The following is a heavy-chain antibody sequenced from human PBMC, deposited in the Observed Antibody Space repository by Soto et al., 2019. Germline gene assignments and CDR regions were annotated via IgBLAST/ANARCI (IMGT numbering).Heavy chain of an antibody. D-gene: IGHD3-22*01. CDR1: GFTFSSYS. Sequence: GGSLRLSCAASGFTFSSYSMNWVRQAPGKGLEWVSSISSSSSYIYYADSVKGRFTISRDNAKNSLYLQMNSLRAEDTAVYYCATTKDSSGYYVGFDPWGQGTLVTVSS. CDR3: ATTKDSSGYYVGFDP. CDR2: ISSSSSYI. J-gene: IGHJ5*02. V-gene: IGHV3-21*01.